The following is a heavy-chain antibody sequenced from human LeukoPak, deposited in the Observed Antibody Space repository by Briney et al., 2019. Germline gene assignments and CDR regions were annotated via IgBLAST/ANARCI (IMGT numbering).Heavy chain of an antibody. CDR2: IYYSGST. Sequence: SETLSLTCTVSGGSISNYYWSWIRQPPGKGLEWIGYIYYSGSTTYNPSLKSRVTISVDTSKNQFSLKLTSVTAADTAMYYCARVNAMIVGYFDFWGQGTLVTVSS. D-gene: IGHD3-22*01. CDR3: ARVNAMIVGYFDF. J-gene: IGHJ4*02. CDR1: GGSISNYY. V-gene: IGHV4-59*08.